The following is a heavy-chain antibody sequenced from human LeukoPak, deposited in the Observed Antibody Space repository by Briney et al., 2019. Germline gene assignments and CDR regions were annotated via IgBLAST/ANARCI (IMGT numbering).Heavy chain of an antibody. CDR1: GDSSIGSY. CDR2: IYYSVDT. CDR3: ARRRYYDSSGYNPTYYFDY. Sequence: PSETLSFTCAGSGDSSIGSYWSWIRQAPGKGLMGSGYIYYSVDTDYNPSLKSRVTISVDMSKKQISLRLTSVTAADTAVYYCARRRYYDSSGYNPTYYFDYWGQGILVTVSS. V-gene: IGHV4-59*01. D-gene: IGHD3-22*01. J-gene: IGHJ4*02.